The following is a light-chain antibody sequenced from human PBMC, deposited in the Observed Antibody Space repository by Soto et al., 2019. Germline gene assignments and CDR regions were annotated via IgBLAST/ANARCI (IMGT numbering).Light chain of an antibody. CDR3: SSYTSSSSYVV. J-gene: IGLJ2*01. Sequence: QSALTQPASVSGSPGQSITISCTGTSSDVGGYNYVSWYQQHPGKAPKLMIYDVSNRPSGVSTRFSGSKSGNTASLTISGLQAEDEADYYGSSYTSSSSYVVFGGGTKQTVL. CDR2: DVS. CDR1: SSDVGGYNY. V-gene: IGLV2-14*01.